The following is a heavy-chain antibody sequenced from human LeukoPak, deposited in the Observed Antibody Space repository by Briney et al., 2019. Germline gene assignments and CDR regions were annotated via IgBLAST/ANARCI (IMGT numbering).Heavy chain of an antibody. V-gene: IGHV3-21*01. J-gene: IGHJ4*02. CDR2: ISGSSSYI. D-gene: IGHD2-2*01. Sequence: PGGSLRLSCAASGFTFSSYSMNWVRQAPGKGLEWVSSISGSSSYIYYADSVKGRFTISRHNAKNSLYLQMNSLRAEDTAVYYCARHCSSTSCLDYWGQGTLVTVSS. CDR1: GFTFSSYS. CDR3: ARHCSSTSCLDY.